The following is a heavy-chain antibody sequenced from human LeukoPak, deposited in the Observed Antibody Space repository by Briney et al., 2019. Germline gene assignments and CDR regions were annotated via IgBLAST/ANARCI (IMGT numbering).Heavy chain of an antibody. V-gene: IGHV3-64*01. CDR2: ISSNGGST. CDR1: GFTFSSYA. J-gene: IGHJ4*02. D-gene: IGHD6-13*01. Sequence: PGGSLRLSCAASGFTFSSYAMHWVRQAPGKGLEYVSAISSNGGSTYYANSVKGRFTISRDNSKNTLYLQMGSLRAEDMAVYYCARVPAGSWYSSSWYNFDYWGQGTLVTVSS. CDR3: ARVPAGSWYSSSWYNFDY.